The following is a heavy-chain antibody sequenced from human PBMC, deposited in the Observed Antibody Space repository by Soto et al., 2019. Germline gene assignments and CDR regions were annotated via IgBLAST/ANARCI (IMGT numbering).Heavy chain of an antibody. CDR2: ISANGSTI. J-gene: IGHJ6*02. CDR3: ARDRGGYDRLYYYHGMDV. V-gene: IGHV3-48*03. CDR1: GFTFSRYE. Sequence: GGSLRLSCAASGFTFSRYEMNWVRQAPGKGLQWLSYISANGSTIHYADSVKGRFTVSRDNAKNSLYLQMSSLRAEDTAVYYCARDRGGYDRLYYYHGMDVWGQGTTVTVSS. D-gene: IGHD5-12*01.